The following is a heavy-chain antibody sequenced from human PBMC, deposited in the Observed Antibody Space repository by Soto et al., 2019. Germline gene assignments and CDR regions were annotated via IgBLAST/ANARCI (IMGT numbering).Heavy chain of an antibody. D-gene: IGHD1-26*01. CDR2: FDPEDGET. CDR1: GYTLTELS. V-gene: IGHV1-24*01. CDR3: ATVGGSYSWQGAFDI. Sequence: ASVKVSCKVSGYTLTELSMHWVRQAPGKGLEWKGGFDPEDGETIYAQKFQGRVTMTEDTSTDTAYMELSSLRSEDTAVYYCATVGGSYSWQGAFDIWGQGTMVTVSS. J-gene: IGHJ3*02.